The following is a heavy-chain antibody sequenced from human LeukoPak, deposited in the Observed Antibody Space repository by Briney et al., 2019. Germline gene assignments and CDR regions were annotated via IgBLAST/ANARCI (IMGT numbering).Heavy chain of an antibody. V-gene: IGHV1-24*01. J-gene: IGHJ3*02. CDR1: GYTLTELS. Sequence: ASVKVSCKVSGYTLTELSMHWVRQAPGKGLEWMGGFDPEDGETIYAQKFQGRVTMTEDTSTDTAYMELSSLRSEDTAVYYCATGGIVVVPAARDAFDIWGQGTMVTVSS. D-gene: IGHD2-2*01. CDR3: ATGGIVVVPAARDAFDI. CDR2: FDPEDGET.